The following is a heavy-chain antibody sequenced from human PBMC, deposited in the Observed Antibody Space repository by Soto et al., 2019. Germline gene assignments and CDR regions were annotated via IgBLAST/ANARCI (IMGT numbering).Heavy chain of an antibody. CDR2: IWYDGSNK. CDR3: ASGDGAGFDY. J-gene: IGHJ4*02. CDR1: GFTFSSYG. Sequence: QVQLVESGGGVVQPGRSLRLSCAASGFTFSSYGMHWVRQAPGKGLEWVAVIWYDGSNKYYADSVKGRFTISRDNSKNTLDLQMNSLRAEDTAGYYCASGDGAGFDYWGQGTLVTVSS. D-gene: IGHD3-10*01. V-gene: IGHV3-33*01.